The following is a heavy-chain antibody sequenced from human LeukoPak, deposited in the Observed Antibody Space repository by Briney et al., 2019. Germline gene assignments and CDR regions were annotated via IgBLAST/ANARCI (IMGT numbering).Heavy chain of an antibody. J-gene: IGHJ3*02. D-gene: IGHD3-10*01. V-gene: IGHV1-24*01. CDR1: GYTLTELS. CDR3: ATERSGSYYNGDAAFDI. CDR2: FDPEDGET. Sequence: ASVKVSCKVSGYTLTELSMHWVRQALGKGLEWMGGFDPEDGETIYAQKFQGRVTMTEDTSTDTAYMELSSLRSEDTAVYYCATERSGSYYNGDAAFDIWGQGTMVTVSS.